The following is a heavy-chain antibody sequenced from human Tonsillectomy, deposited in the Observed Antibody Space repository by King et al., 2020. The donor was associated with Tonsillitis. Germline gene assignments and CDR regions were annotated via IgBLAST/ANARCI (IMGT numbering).Heavy chain of an antibody. CDR3: ARVAGANRAFWYNYMDV. Sequence: VQLQESGGGLVQPGGSLRLSCAASGFTFSSYWMHWVRQAPGKGLVWVSRINSDGSSASYADSVKGRFTISRDNAKNTLYLQMNSLRAEDTAMYYCARVAGANRAFWYNYMDVWGKGTTVTVSS. CDR1: GFTFSSYW. D-gene: IGHD6-13*01. J-gene: IGHJ6*03. V-gene: IGHV3-74*01. CDR2: INSDGSSA.